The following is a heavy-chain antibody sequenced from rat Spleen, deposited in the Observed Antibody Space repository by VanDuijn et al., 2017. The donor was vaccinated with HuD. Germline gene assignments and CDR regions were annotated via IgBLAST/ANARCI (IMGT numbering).Heavy chain of an antibody. CDR3: ARSDGTHYYLPFIY. Sequence: EVQLQESGPGLVKPSQSLSLTCSVTGYSITSSYRWNWIRKFPGNKLEWMGSINSAGNTLYNPSLKSRISITRDTSKNQFFLQVNSVTTEDTATYYCARSDGTHYYLPFIYWGQGTQVTVSS. CDR2: INSAGNT. V-gene: IGHV3-3*01. D-gene: IGHD1-12*02. J-gene: IGHJ3*01. CDR1: GYSITSSYR.